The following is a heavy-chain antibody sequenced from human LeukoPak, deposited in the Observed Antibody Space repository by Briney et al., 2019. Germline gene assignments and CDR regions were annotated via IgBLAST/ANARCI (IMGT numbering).Heavy chain of an antibody. CDR1: GFTFSSYS. D-gene: IGHD6-6*01. V-gene: IGHV3-21*01. CDR3: ARGATYSSSSPDY. Sequence: GGSLRLSCAASGFTFSSYSMNWVRQAPGKGLEWVSAISSSGSYIYYADSVKGRFTISRDNAKNSLYLQMNSLRAEDTAVYYCARGATYSSSSPDYWGQGTLVTVSS. J-gene: IGHJ4*02. CDR2: ISSSGSYI.